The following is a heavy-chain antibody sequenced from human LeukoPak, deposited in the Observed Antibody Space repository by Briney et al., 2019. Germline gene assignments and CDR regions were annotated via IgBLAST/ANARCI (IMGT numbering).Heavy chain of an antibody. J-gene: IGHJ4*02. CDR2: INFDGSST. CDR3: ARANNFDY. CDR1: GFPLNNYW. Sequence: GSLRLSCAASGFPLNNYWMHWVRQVPGKGLVWVSRINFDGSSTGYADSVKGRFTISRDNAKNTLYLQMNSLRAEDTAVYSCARANNFDYWGQGTLVTVSS. D-gene: IGHD4/OR15-4a*01. V-gene: IGHV3-74*01.